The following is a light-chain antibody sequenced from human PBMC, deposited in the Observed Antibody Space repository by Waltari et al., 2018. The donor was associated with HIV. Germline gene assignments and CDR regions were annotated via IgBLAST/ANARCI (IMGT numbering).Light chain of an antibody. CDR3: TSRTTNGARWV. CDR2: EVS. Sequence: QSALTQPASVSGSPGQSITISCPGTSNDVGAYHLVSWYQHPPGKAPKLIIYEVSYRPSGVSNRFSGSKSDNTASLTISGLQTGDEADYYCTSRTTNGARWVFGGGTQLTVL. V-gene: IGLV2-14*01. J-gene: IGLJ3*02. CDR1: SNDVGAYHL.